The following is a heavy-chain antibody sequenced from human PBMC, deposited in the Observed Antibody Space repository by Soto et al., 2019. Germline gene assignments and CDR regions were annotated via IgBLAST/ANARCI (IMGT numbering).Heavy chain of an antibody. CDR3: AGTAAAVAWFDP. Sequence: SETLSLTCTVSGGSISSYYWSWIRQPPGKGLERIGYIYYSGSTNYNPSLKSRVTISVDTSKNQFSLKLSSVTAADTAVYYCAGTAAAVAWFDPWGQGTLVTVSS. CDR1: GGSISSYY. CDR2: IYYSGST. V-gene: IGHV4-59*01. J-gene: IGHJ5*02. D-gene: IGHD6-13*01.